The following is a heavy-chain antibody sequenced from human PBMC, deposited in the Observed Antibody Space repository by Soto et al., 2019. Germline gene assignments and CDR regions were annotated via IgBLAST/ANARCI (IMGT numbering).Heavy chain of an antibody. CDR3: ARSPRSSPYFDY. J-gene: IGHJ4*02. D-gene: IGHD6-13*01. Sequence: PGESLKISCQCSGYTFSNFWIGWVRQLPGRGLEWMGIIYPGDQETRYSPSFHGKVTISADKSINTAYLRWNSLEASDTAFYFCARSPRSSPYFDYWGQGALVTVSS. CDR2: IYPGDQET. CDR1: GYTFSNFW. V-gene: IGHV5-51*01.